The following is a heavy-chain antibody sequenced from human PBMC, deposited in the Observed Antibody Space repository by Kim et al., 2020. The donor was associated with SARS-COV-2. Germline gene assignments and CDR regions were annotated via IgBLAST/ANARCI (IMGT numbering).Heavy chain of an antibody. V-gene: IGHV3-74*01. CDR2: SP. CDR3: ARGGSGSLDY. J-gene: IGHJ4*02. Sequence: SPSYANSVKGRVNISTDKAKNTLYLQMNSLRAEDTAGYYCARGGSGSLDYWGQGTLVTVSS. D-gene: IGHD3-16*01.